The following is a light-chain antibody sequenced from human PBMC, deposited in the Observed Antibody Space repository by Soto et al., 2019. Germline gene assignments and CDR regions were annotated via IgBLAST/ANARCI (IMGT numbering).Light chain of an antibody. CDR1: ALPKQY. CDR3: QSSDRGDTYWV. V-gene: IGLV3-25*02. J-gene: IGLJ3*02. CDR2: KDK. Sequence: SSELTQPPSVSVSPGQTARIACSGDALPKQYAYWYQQKPGQAPVLLIYKDKERPSGIPERFSGSSSGTTVTLTIGGVQAEDEADYYWQSSDRGDTYWVFGGGTKVTVL.